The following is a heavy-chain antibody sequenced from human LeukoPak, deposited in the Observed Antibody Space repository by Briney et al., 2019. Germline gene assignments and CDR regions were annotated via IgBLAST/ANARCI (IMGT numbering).Heavy chain of an antibody. CDR1: GFTFSSYA. D-gene: IGHD3-10*01. Sequence: GRSLRLSCAASGFTFSSYAMHWVRQAPGKGLEWVAVISYDGSNKYYADSVKGRFTISRDNSKNTLYLQMNSLRAEDTAVYYCARESILYGSGSYYSDYWGQGTLVTVSS. CDR2: ISYDGSNK. J-gene: IGHJ4*02. CDR3: ARESILYGSGSYYSDY. V-gene: IGHV3-30*04.